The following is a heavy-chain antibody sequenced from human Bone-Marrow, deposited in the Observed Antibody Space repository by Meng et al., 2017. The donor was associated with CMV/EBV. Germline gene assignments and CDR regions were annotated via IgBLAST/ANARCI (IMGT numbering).Heavy chain of an antibody. CDR3: ARETYRTVRDYYYGMDV. Sequence: GESLKISCAASGFTFSSYAMHWVRQAPGKGLEWVAVISYDGSNKYYADSVKGRFTISRDNSKNTLYLQMNSLRAEDTAVYYCARETYRTVRDYYYGMDVWGQGNTVTVSS. CDR2: ISYDGSNK. J-gene: IGHJ6*02. D-gene: IGHD1-14*01. CDR1: GFTFSSYA. V-gene: IGHV3-30-3*01.